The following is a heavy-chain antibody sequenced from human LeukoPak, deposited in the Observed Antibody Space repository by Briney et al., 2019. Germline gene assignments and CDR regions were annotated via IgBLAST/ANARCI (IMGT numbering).Heavy chain of an antibody. CDR2: ISSSGSTI. Sequence: GGSLRLSCVASGFTFSNYWMHWLRQAPGKGLVWVSYISSSGSTIYYADSVKGRFTISRDNAKNSLYLQMNSLRAEDTAVYYCARAGRIVLMVYAIIDYYYYMDVWGKGTTVTVSS. CDR1: GFTFSNYW. V-gene: IGHV3-48*01. CDR3: ARAGRIVLMVYAIIDYYYYMDV. J-gene: IGHJ6*03. D-gene: IGHD2-8*01.